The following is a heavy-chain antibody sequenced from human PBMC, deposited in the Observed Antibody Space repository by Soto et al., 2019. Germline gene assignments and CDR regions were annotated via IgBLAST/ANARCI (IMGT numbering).Heavy chain of an antibody. CDR1: GFTFSMYA. CDR2: TSSDGESK. V-gene: IGHV3-30*04. D-gene: IGHD5-18*01. CDR3: AKDRIPIWEVADV. Sequence: QVQLVESGGGVVQPGRSLRLSCAVSGFTFSMYAMHWARQAPGKGLEWVAVTSSDGESKYYADSVKGRFTISRDNSKNTLFLQMNSLSPEDTAVYYCAKDRIPIWEVADVWGQGTTVTVSS. J-gene: IGHJ6*02.